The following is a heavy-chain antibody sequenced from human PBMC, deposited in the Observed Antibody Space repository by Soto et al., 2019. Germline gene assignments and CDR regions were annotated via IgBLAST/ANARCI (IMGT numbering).Heavy chain of an antibody. V-gene: IGHV1-2*02. CDR2: IHLNSGGT. J-gene: IGHJ6*02. CDR1: GYTFTGYY. Sequence: ASVKVSCKASGYTFTGYYVHWVRQAPGHGLEWLGWIHLNSGGTNYAQSFQGRVTMTRDMSVSTVYMEMTGLSSEDTAVYYCARDPNDSSAYYHHYYYGMDVWGQGTTVTVSS. CDR3: ARDPNDSSAYYHHYYYGMDV. D-gene: IGHD3-22*01.